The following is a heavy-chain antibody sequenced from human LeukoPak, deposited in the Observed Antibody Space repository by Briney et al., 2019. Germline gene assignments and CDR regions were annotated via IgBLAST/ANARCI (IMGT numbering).Heavy chain of an antibody. D-gene: IGHD2-8*01. CDR3: ARGIVLMVYATGWFDP. J-gene: IGHJ5*02. Sequence: SETLSLTCTVSGGSISSSSYYWGWIRQPPGKGLEWIGYIYYSGSTYYNPSLKSRVTISVDTSKNQFSLKLSSVTAADTAVYYCARGIVLMVYATGWFDPWGQGTLVTVSS. CDR1: GGSISSSSYY. V-gene: IGHV4-30-4*08. CDR2: IYYSGST.